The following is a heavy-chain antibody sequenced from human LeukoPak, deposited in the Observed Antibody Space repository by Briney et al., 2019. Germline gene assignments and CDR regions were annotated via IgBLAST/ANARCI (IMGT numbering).Heavy chain of an antibody. V-gene: IGHV4-34*01. J-gene: IGHJ5*02. CDR3: ARPSIGYCSGGSCAAFGWFDP. D-gene: IGHD2-15*01. Sequence: PSETLSLTCAVYGGSFSGYYWSWIRQPPGKGLEWIGEINHSGSTNYNPSLKSRVTISVDTSKNQFSLKLSSVTAADTAVYYCARPSIGYCSGGSCAAFGWFDPWGQGTLVTVSS. CDR2: INHSGST. CDR1: GGSFSGYY.